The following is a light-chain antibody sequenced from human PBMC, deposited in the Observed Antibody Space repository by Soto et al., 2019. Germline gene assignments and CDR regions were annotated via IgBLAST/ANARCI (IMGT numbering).Light chain of an antibody. J-gene: IGLJ2*01. CDR3: CSYAGSYLVV. CDR1: SSDVGGYNY. CDR2: DVS. Sequence: QSVLTQPRSVSGSPGQSVTISCTGTSSDVGGYNYVSWNQQHPGKAPKLMIYDVSKRPSGVPDRFSGSKSGNTASLTISGLQAEDEADYYCCSYAGSYLVVFGGGTKLTVL. V-gene: IGLV2-11*01.